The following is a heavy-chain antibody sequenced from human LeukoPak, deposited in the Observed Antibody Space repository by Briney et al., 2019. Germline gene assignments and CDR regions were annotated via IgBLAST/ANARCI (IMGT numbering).Heavy chain of an antibody. Sequence: GASVKVSCKASGYTFTGYYMHWVRQAPGQGLEWMGWISAYNGNTNYAQKLQGRVTMTTDTSTSTAYMELRSLRSDDTAVYYCARDSKWELLLGPIDYWGQGTLVTVSS. CDR1: GYTFTGYY. CDR3: ARDSKWELLLGPIDY. D-gene: IGHD1-26*01. V-gene: IGHV1-18*04. J-gene: IGHJ4*02. CDR2: ISAYNGNT.